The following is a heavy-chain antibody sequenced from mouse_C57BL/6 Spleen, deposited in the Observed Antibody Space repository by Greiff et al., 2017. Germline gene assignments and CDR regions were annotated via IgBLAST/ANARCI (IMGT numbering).Heavy chain of an antibody. CDR3: ARCDYGSSYVGWFAY. D-gene: IGHD1-1*01. J-gene: IGHJ3*01. V-gene: IGHV1-76*01. Sequence: QVHVKQSGAELVRPGASVKLSCKASGYTFTDYYINWVKQRPGQGLEWIARIYPGSGNTYYNEKFKGKATLTAEKSSSTAYMQLSSLTSEDSAVYFCARCDYGSSYVGWFAYWGQGTLVTVSA. CDR2: IYPGSGNT. CDR1: GYTFTDYY.